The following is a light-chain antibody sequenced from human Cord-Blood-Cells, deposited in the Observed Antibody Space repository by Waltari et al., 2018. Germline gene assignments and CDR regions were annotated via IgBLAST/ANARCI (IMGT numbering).Light chain of an antibody. CDR1: SSNIGSNT. CDR3: AAWDDSLNGRV. CDR2: SNN. J-gene: IGLJ3*02. Sequence: QSVLTQPPSASGTPGQRVTISGSGSSSNIGSNTVNWYQPLPGTAPKLLIYSNNQRPSGVPDRFSGSKSGTSASLAISGLQSEDEADYYCAAWDDSLNGRVFGGGTKLTVL. V-gene: IGLV1-44*01.